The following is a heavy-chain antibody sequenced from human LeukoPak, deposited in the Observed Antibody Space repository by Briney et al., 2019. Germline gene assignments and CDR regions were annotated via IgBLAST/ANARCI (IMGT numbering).Heavy chain of an antibody. CDR1: GFTFSSYE. J-gene: IGHJ6*02. CDR2: ITSSGSTI. CDR3: ERAKRITIFGVVIPEMVDPYGMDV. V-gene: IGHV3-48*03. Sequence: SGGSLRLSCAASGFTFSSYEMNWVRQAPGKGLEWVSYITSSGSTIYYADSVKGRFTISRDNAKNSLYLQMNSLRAEDTAVYYCERAKRITIFGVVIPEMVDPYGMDVWGQGTTVTVSS. D-gene: IGHD3-3*01.